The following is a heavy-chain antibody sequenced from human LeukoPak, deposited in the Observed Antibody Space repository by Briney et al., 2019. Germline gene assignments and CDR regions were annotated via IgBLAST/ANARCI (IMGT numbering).Heavy chain of an antibody. J-gene: IGHJ4*02. CDR1: GFTFSSYS. Sequence: PGGSLRLSCAASGFTFSSYSMNWVRQAPGKGLEWVSSISSSSSYIYYADSVKGRFTISRDNAKNSLYLQMNSLRAEDTAVYYCAREPLYCTNGVCYKEAEGYWGQGTLVTVSS. V-gene: IGHV3-21*04. CDR3: AREPLYCTNGVCYKEAEGY. CDR2: ISSSSSYI. D-gene: IGHD2-8*01.